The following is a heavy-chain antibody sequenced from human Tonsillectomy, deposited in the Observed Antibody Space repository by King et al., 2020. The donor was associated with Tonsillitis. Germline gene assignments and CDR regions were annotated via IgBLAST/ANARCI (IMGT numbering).Heavy chain of an antibody. D-gene: IGHD4-23*01. CDR2: ISHTGST. CDR1: GGSISNRDYS. Sequence: QLQESGSGLLKPSQTLSLTCAVSGGSISNRDYSWSWIRQPPGKGLEWIGYISHTGSTSYNPSLESRVTISLDMSETQFSLNLTSVTAADTAVYFCARISYGGDSDWYFSLWGRGALVTVSS. J-gene: IGHJ2*01. V-gene: IGHV4-30-2*01. CDR3: ARISYGGDSDWYFSL.